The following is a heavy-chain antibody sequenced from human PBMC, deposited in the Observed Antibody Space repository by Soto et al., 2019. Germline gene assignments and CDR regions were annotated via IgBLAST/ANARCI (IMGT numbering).Heavy chain of an antibody. V-gene: IGHV4-39*01. J-gene: IGHJ5*02. D-gene: IGHD6-25*01. CDR3: AVVDSTGNWFDP. Sequence: LSLTCTVSGGSISSSDFYWGWLRQTPGKGLEFIGSMYYSGTTYYNPSLKSRVTISVDTSKNQFTLKLISVTAADTAVYYCAVVDSTGNWFDPWGEGALVTVSS. CDR1: GGSISSSDFY. CDR2: MYYSGTT.